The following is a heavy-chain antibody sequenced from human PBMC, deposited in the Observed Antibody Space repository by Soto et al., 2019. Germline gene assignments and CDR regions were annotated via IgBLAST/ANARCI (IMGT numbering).Heavy chain of an antibody. Sequence: GGSLRLSCAASGFTVSSNYMSWVRQAPGKGLEWVSVIYSGGSTYYADSVKGRFTISRDNSKNTLYLQMNSLRAEDTAVYYCARGRMDYDYAFDIWGQGTMVTVSS. V-gene: IGHV3-53*01. CDR2: IYSGGST. CDR1: GFTVSSNY. CDR3: ARGRMDYDYAFDI. D-gene: IGHD3-22*01. J-gene: IGHJ3*02.